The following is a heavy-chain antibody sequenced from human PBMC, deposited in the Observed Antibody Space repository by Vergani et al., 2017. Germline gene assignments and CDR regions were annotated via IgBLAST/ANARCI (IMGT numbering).Heavy chain of an antibody. J-gene: IGHJ4*02. D-gene: IGHD5-24*01. V-gene: IGHV1-8*01. CDR3: ARARRDGYNYYFDY. Sequence: QVQLVQSGAEVKKPGASVKVSCKASGYTFTSYDINWVRQATGQVLEWMGWMNPNSGNTGYAQKFQGRVTMTRNTSISTSYMELSSLRSEDTAVYYCARARRDGYNYYFDYWGQGTLVTVSS. CDR1: GYTFTSYD. CDR2: MNPNSGNT.